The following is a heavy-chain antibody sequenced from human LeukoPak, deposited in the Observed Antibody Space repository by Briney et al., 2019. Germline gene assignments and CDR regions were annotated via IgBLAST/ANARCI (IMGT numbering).Heavy chain of an antibody. CDR1: GFTFSSYT. D-gene: IGHD3-10*01. J-gene: IGHJ6*02. Sequence: GGSLRLSCAASGFTFSSYTLTWVRQAPGKGLEWVSYISHTGSTMSYADSVKGRFTISRDNARNSLYLQMNSLRAEDTAVYYCAIPPLSGTGSSRPLAGMDVWGQGTTVTVSS. CDR3: AIPPLSGTGSSRPLAGMDV. V-gene: IGHV3-48*04. CDR2: ISHTGSTM.